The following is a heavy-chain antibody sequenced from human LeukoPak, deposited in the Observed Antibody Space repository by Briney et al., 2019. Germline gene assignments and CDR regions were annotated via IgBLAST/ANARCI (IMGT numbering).Heavy chain of an antibody. CDR3: ARDVQGGYCSSASCYSDS. Sequence: PGGSLRLSCAASGFSFSSYWMHWVRQAPGKGLVWVSRTNSDGSSTIYADSVRGRFTISRDNSKNTLYLQMNSLRVDDTAVYYCARDVQGGYCSSASCYSDSWGQGTLVTVSS. CDR1: GFSFSSYW. J-gene: IGHJ4*02. D-gene: IGHD2-2*01. CDR2: TNSDGSST. V-gene: IGHV3-74*01.